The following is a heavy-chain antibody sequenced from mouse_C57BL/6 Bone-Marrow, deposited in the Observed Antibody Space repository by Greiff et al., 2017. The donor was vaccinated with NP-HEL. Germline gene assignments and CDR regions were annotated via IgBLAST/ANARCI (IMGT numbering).Heavy chain of an antibody. V-gene: IGHV1-82*01. CDR3: ARWSHYYAMDY. J-gene: IGHJ4*01. CDR1: GYAFSSSW. CDR2: IYPGDGDT. Sequence: VQLQESGPELVKPGASVKISCKASGYAFSSSWMNWVKQRPGKGLEWIGRIYPGDGDTNYNGKFKGKATLTADKSSSTAYMQLISLTSEDSAVYFCARWSHYYAMDYWGQGTSVTVSS.